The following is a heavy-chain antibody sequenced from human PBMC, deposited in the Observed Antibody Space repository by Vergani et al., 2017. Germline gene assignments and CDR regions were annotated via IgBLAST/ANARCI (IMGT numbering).Heavy chain of an antibody. CDR1: GFTFSTYA. D-gene: IGHD2-21*01. CDR2: IYYDGSKK. Sequence: QVQLVESGGGVVQPGRSLRLSCTSSGFTFSTYAMHWVRQAPGKGLEWVAIIYYDGSKKYYADSVMGRFTNSRDNSRNTLYLLMSSLRAEDTAIYYCVREGSYCGSTSCRNPRYVCYNHMDVWGEGTTVTVSS. V-gene: IGHV3-33*01. J-gene: IGHJ6*03. CDR3: VREGSYCGSTSCRNPRYVCYNHMDV.